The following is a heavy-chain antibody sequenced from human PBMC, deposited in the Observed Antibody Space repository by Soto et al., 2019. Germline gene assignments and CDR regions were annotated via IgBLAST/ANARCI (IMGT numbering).Heavy chain of an antibody. D-gene: IGHD2-2*01. J-gene: IGHJ3*02. CDR1: GFTFSRYT. V-gene: IGHV3-30*18. CDR2: ISYDGSNK. Sequence: PGGSLRLSCVASGFTFSRYTMNWVRQAPGKGLEWVAVISYDGSNKYYADSVKGRFTISRDNSKNTLYLQMNSLRAEDTAVYYCAKDLPLGYCSSTSCYDGSAFDIWGQGTMVTVS. CDR3: AKDLPLGYCSSTSCYDGSAFDI.